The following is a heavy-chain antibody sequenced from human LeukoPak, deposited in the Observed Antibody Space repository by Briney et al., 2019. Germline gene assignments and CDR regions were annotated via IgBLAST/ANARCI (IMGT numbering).Heavy chain of an antibody. J-gene: IGHJ5*02. CDR2: IYYRGRS. Sequence: SDTLSLTRTVSGGSISSYYWSWIGQPPRKKLEWIGDIYYRGRSNYHPSLKSRVTISVDTSKHQFSLKLSSVTAADTAVYYCARQVVVPAAISWFDPWGQGTLVTVCS. D-gene: IGHD2-2*01. CDR1: GGSISSYY. CDR3: ARQVVVPAAISWFDP. V-gene: IGHV4-59*08.